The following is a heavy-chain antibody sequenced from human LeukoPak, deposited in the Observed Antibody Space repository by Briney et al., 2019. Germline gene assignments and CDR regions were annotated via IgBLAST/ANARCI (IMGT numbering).Heavy chain of an antibody. V-gene: IGHV3-23*01. CDR3: AKDRVTLKVIAPPDGFDV. CDR1: GFSFSSYS. Sequence: GGSLRLSCAASGFSFSSYSMNWVRQAPGKGLEWVSTIVGSGKSANYADSVKGRFTISRDNSKNTVYLQMSSLRAEDTAVYYCAKDRVTLKVIAPPDGFDVWGQGTVVTVSS. CDR2: IVGSGKSA. D-gene: IGHD2-21*02. J-gene: IGHJ3*01.